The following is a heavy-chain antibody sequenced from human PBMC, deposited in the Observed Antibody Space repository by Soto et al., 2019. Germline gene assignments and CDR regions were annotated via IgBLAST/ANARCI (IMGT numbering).Heavy chain of an antibody. CDR3: AKEGHDSSLDY. CDR1: GFGSSSYG. Sequence: ESGGGVVQPGKSLRLSCVTSGFGSSSYGMHWVRQAPGKGLEWVAVISYDGSQQYYGDSVKGRFSISRDNSRNTVFLQMESLRAEDSAVYFCAKEGHDSSLDYWGQGTLVSVS. J-gene: IGHJ4*02. D-gene: IGHD6-13*01. V-gene: IGHV3-30*18. CDR2: ISYDGSQQ.